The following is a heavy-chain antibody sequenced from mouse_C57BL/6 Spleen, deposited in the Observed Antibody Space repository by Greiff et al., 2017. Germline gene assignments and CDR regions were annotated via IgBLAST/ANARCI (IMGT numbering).Heavy chain of an antibody. CDR2: ILPGSGST. J-gene: IGHJ1*03. CDR3: ARGGYCGSSCWCFDV. Sequence: QVQLQQSGAELMKPGASVKLSCKATGYTFTGYWIEWVKQRPGHGLEWIGEILPGSGSTNYNEKFKGKATFTAYTSPNTCYMQLSSLTTEYSAIYGCARGGYCGSSCWCFDVWGTGTTGTVSS. D-gene: IGHD1-1*01. CDR1: GYTFTGYW. V-gene: IGHV1-9*01.